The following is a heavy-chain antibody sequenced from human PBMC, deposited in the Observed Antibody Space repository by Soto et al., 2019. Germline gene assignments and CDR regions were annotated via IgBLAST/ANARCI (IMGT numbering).Heavy chain of an antibody. CDR3: ARGGIAGSGSYSHY. CDR2: INHSGST. Sequence: PSETLSLTCAVYGGSFSGYYWSWIRQPPGKGLEWIGEINHSGSTNYNPSLKSRVTISVDTSKNQFSLKLSSVTAADTAVYYCARGGIAGSGSYSHYWGQGTMVTVYS. CDR1: GGSFSGYY. V-gene: IGHV4-34*01. J-gene: IGHJ4*02. D-gene: IGHD3-10*01.